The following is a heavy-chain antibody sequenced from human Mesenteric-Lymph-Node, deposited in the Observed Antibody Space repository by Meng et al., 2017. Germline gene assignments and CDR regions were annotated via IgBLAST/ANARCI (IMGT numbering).Heavy chain of an antibody. D-gene: IGHD6-19*01. J-gene: IGHJ4*02. Sequence: GESLKISCVVSGFTFTTHVMTWVRQAPGKGLEWMGIIYPGDSDTRYSPSFQGQVTISADKSISTAYLQWSSLKASDTAMYYCARLVPMSSGCFDYWGQGTLVTVSS. CDR2: IYPGDSDT. CDR1: GFTFTTHV. V-gene: IGHV5-51*01. CDR3: ARLVPMSSGCFDY.